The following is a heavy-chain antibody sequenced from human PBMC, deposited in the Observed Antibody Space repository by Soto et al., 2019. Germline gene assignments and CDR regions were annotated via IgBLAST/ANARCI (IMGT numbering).Heavy chain of an antibody. Sequence: EASVTVSCKASGYTFTGYAIHWVRQAPGQRLEWMGWINAGNGNTKYSQKFQGRVTISRDTSASTAYMELSSLGSEDTAVYYCARAVAVPADFDYWGQGTLVTVSS. CDR2: INAGNGNT. CDR1: GYTFTGYA. D-gene: IGHD6-19*01. J-gene: IGHJ4*02. CDR3: ARAVAVPADFDY. V-gene: IGHV1-3*01.